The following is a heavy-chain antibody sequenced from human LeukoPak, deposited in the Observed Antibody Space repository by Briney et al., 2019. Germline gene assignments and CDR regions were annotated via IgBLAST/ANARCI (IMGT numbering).Heavy chain of an antibody. D-gene: IGHD2/OR15-2a*01. CDR1: GVSLASSGGG. CDR2: LYLNNEE. V-gene: IGHV2-5*01. Sequence: SGPTLAEPPDTVTLSGTISGVSLASSGGGVGWIRQSPGKALERLALLYLNNEERCSPSQRSRLTITEDTSKKQVVITMMYMEPVDTATYYCAHRLAGNSNGWLGGYFNYWGQGILVAVS. J-gene: IGHJ4*02. CDR3: AHRLAGNSNGWLGGYFNY.